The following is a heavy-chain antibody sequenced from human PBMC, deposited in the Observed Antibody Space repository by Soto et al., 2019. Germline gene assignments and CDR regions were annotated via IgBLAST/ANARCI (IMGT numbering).Heavy chain of an antibody. CDR3: ARDLSWGSNWYYYMDV. J-gene: IGHJ6*03. V-gene: IGHV3-48*01. CDR1: ALIPSDCA. CDR2: ISSSSSVI. D-gene: IGHD7-27*01. Sequence: GXSLRLSCATSALIPSDCAINWVGQAPGKGLEWVSYISSSSSVIDYADSVKGRFTVSRDNARNSLYLQMNSLRAEDTAVYYCARDLSWGSNWYYYMDVWGKGTTVTVSS.